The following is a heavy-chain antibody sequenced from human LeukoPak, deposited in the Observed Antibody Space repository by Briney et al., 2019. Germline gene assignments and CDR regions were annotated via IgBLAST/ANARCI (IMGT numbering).Heavy chain of an antibody. CDR3: ARDLYLSGYFDY. Sequence: GASVKVSCKASGYPFNNYDINWVRQATGQGLEWMGWMNPHSGKTGYAQNFQGRVTITRDTSISTAYMELSRLRSDDTAVYYCARDLYLSGYFDYWGQGTLVSVSS. V-gene: IGHV1-8*01. CDR2: MNPHSGKT. D-gene: IGHD3-22*01. CDR1: GYPFNNYD. J-gene: IGHJ4*02.